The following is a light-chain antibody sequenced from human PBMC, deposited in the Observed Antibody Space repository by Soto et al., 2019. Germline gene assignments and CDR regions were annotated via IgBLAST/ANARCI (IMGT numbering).Light chain of an antibody. J-gene: IGKJ5*01. V-gene: IGKV3-15*01. CDR3: NQYKACPPIP. Sequence: TLRGRASQTVPSRIAWYQQKPVQAPSLLIYGASTRASGVPDRFSGTGSGTEFTLTISSLKSEDYAGCYCNQYKACPPIPFAQGTRLEI. CDR2: GAS. CDR1: QTVPSR.